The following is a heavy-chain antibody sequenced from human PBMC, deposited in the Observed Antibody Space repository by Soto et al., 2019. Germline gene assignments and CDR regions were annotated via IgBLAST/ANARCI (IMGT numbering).Heavy chain of an antibody. Sequence: GASVKVSCKASGGTFSSYAISWVRQAPGQGLEWMGGIIPIFGTANYAQKFQGRVTITADESTSTAYMELSSLRSEDTAVYYCARELNWNGWNNYYGMDVWGQGTTVTVSS. J-gene: IGHJ6*02. CDR1: GGTFSSYA. CDR2: IIPIFGTA. D-gene: IGHD1-1*01. V-gene: IGHV1-69*13. CDR3: ARELNWNGWNNYYGMDV.